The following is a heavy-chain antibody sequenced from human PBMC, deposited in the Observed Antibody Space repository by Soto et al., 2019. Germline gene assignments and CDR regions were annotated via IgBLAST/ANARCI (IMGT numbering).Heavy chain of an antibody. V-gene: IGHV3-21*04. D-gene: IGHD2-2*01. J-gene: IGHJ4*02. CDR1: GFPFNNYG. Sequence: PEGSLRLSCVVYGFPFNNYGINWVRQAPGKGLEWVSTVSKSDYTYYSDLVKGRFTISRDNAKNTVSLQMNTLRAEDTAVYFCAREDSIIIPAVSDFWGQGTLVTVSS. CDR3: AREDSIIIPAVSDF. CDR2: VSKSDYT.